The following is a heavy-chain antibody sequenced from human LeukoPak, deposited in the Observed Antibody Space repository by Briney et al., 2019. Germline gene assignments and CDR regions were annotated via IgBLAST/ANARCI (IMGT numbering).Heavy chain of an antibody. D-gene: IGHD2-2*01. CDR1: GVTISGYY. CDR2: INHSGST. V-gene: IGHV4-34*01. CDR3: ARGGGYCSSTSCPNTNWFDP. J-gene: IGHJ5*02. Sequence: ASETLSRNGAGYGVTISGYYWSWIRQPPGNGLEWIGEINHSGSTNSNPSLKSRVTISVDTSKTQFSLKLSSVTAADTAVYYCARGGGYCSSTSCPNTNWFDPWGQGTLVTVSS.